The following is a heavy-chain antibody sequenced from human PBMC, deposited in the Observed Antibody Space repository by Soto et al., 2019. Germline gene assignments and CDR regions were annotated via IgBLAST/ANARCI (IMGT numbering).Heavy chain of an antibody. V-gene: IGHV4-59*08. CDR3: ARQGFGPLHGLVDV. CDR1: GGSISNYY. J-gene: IGHJ6*02. CDR2: VHHSWGS. D-gene: IGHD3-10*01. Sequence: QVQLQESGPGLVKPSETMSLSCTVSGGSISNYYWSWFRQSPGKRIEWIGYVHHSWGSSYNPSLQSRVAISLDTSKSQFSLKVTSVTATDTAVYYCARQGFGPLHGLVDVWGQGTTVTVSS.